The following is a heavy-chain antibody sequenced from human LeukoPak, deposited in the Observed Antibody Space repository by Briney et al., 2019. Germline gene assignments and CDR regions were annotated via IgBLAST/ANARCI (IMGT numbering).Heavy chain of an antibody. V-gene: IGHV4-4*02. CDR2: INHSGST. CDR1: GGSISSNNW. J-gene: IGHJ5*02. CDR3: ARLRTAAAGKVRWFDP. D-gene: IGHD6-13*01. Sequence: PSGTLSLTCAVSGGSISSNNWWGWVRQPPGKGLEWIGEINHSGSTNYNPSLKSRVTISVDTSKNQFSLKLSSVTAADTAVYYCARLRTAAAGKVRWFDPWGQGTLVTVSS.